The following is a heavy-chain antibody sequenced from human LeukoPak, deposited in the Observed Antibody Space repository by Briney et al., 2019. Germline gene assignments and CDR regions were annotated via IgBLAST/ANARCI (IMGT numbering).Heavy chain of an antibody. Sequence: SETLSLTCAVSGVSISSGGYSWSWIRQPPGQGLEWIGYIYHSGSTYYNPSLKSRVTISVDRSKNQFSLKLSSVTAADTAVYYCARGPFVVPAAPAGKSYAFDIWGQGTMVTVSS. CDR2: IYHSGST. D-gene: IGHD2-2*01. CDR3: ARGPFVVPAAPAGKSYAFDI. CDR1: GVSISSGGYS. V-gene: IGHV4-30-2*01. J-gene: IGHJ3*02.